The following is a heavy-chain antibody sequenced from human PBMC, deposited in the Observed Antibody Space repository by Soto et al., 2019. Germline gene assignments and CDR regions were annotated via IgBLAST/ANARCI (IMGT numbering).Heavy chain of an antibody. D-gene: IGHD3-22*01. Sequence: PSETLSLTCTFSGGSISSGDYYCSWIRHPPGKGLEWIGYIYYSGSTYYNPSLKSRVTISVDTSKNQFSLKLSSVTAADTAVYYCARERPSYYDSSGYFIDYWGQGTLVTVSS. CDR3: ARERPSYYDSSGYFIDY. V-gene: IGHV4-30-4*01. CDR2: IYYSGST. J-gene: IGHJ4*02. CDR1: GGSISSGDYY.